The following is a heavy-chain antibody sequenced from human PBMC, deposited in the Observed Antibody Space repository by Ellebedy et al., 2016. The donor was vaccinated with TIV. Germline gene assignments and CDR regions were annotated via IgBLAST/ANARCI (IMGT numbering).Heavy chain of an antibody. CDR2: IYPGDSDT. CDR3: ARVPSDYDGSGYFFY. J-gene: IGHJ4*02. CDR1: GYSFSTYW. Sequence: GESLKISCKGSGYSFSTYWIAWVRQMPGKGLEWMGIIYPGDSDTRYSPSFQGQVTISADKSISTAYLQWSSLKASDTAMYYCARVPSDYDGSGYFFYWGQGTLVTVSS. V-gene: IGHV5-51*01. D-gene: IGHD3-22*01.